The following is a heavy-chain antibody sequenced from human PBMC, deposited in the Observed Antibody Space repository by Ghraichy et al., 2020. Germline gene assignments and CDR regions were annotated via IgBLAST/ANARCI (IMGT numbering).Heavy chain of an antibody. D-gene: IGHD5-12*01. V-gene: IGHV3-21*01. CDR1: GFTFSSYS. CDR3: ARERVDIVATILPFGY. J-gene: IGHJ4*02. Sequence: GGSLRLSCAASGFTFSSYSMNWVRQAPGKGLEWVSSISSSSSYIYYADSVKGRFTISRDNAKNSLYLQMNSLRAEDTAVYYCARERVDIVATILPFGYWGQGTLVTVSS. CDR2: ISSSSSYI.